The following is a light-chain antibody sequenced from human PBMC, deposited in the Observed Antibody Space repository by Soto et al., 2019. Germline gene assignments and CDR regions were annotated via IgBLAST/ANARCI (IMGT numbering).Light chain of an antibody. CDR2: DAS. V-gene: IGKV1-5*01. Sequence: DIQMTQSPSALSASVGDRVIITCRASQSISSWLAWYQQKPGKAPRLLIYDASYLERGVPSRFSGSGSGTEFTLTISDLQPDDLATYYFQQYNNFWTFGPGTKVEI. J-gene: IGKJ1*01. CDR1: QSISSW. CDR3: QQYNNFWT.